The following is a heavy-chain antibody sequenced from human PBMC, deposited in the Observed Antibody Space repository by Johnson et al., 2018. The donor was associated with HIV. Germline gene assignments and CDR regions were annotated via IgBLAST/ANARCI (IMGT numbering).Heavy chain of an antibody. Sequence: VQLVESGGGLVQPGGSLRLSCAASGFTFDDYAMHWVRQAPGKGLEWVSGISWNSGSIGYADSVKGRFTISRDNAKNSLYLQMNSLRVEDTAVYYCARSMRGAFDVWGQGTMVTVSS. V-gene: IGHV3-9*01. J-gene: IGHJ3*01. CDR1: GFTFDDYA. CDR3: ARSMRGAFDV. CDR2: ISWNSGSI. D-gene: IGHD3-10*01.